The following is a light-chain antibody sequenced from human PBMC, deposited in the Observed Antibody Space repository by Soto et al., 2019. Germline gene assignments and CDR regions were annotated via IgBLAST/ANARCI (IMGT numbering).Light chain of an antibody. CDR3: QRYNSYSRT. CDR2: DAS. V-gene: IGKV1-5*01. Sequence: DIQMTQSPSTLSASVGDRVTITCRASQNIDHWLAWYQHKPGKAPKFLIYDASILESGVPSRFRGSGSGTEFTLTISSLQPDDFATYYCQRYNSYSRTCGQGTKVEIK. CDR1: QNIDHW. J-gene: IGKJ1*01.